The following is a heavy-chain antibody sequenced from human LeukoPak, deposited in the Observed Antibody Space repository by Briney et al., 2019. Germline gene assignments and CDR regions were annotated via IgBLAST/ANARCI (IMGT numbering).Heavy chain of an antibody. CDR2: ISGSGGST. Sequence: PGGSLRLSCAASGFTFSSYAMSWVRQAPGKGLEWVSAISGSGGSTYYADSVKGRFTISRDKSKNTLYLQTNSLRAEDTAVYYCARTSVAGTFGYWGQGTLVTVSS. V-gene: IGHV3-23*01. CDR1: GFTFSSYA. CDR3: ARTSVAGTFGY. J-gene: IGHJ4*02. D-gene: IGHD6-19*01.